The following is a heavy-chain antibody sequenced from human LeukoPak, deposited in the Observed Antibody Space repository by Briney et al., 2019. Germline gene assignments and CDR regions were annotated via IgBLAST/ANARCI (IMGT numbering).Heavy chain of an antibody. J-gene: IGHJ4*02. CDR1: GGSISSSNW. CDR2: IYYSGST. Sequence: SGTLSLTCAVSGGSISSSNWRSRVRQPPGKGLEWIGEIYYSGSTIHNPSLKRRGPISIDNSKNQFSLKLSSVTAADTAVYYCATGVYGSESYYLDYWRQGALVTVSS. CDR3: ATGVYGSESYYLDY. D-gene: IGHD3-10*01. V-gene: IGHV4-4*02.